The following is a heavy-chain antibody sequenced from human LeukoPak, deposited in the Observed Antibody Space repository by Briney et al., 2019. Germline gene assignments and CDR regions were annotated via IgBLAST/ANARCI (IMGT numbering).Heavy chain of an antibody. Sequence: SETLSLTCTVSGGSLSNNAYYWGWIRQPPGKGLEWIGSIYYSGSTYYNPSLKSRVTISVDTSKNQFSLKLSSVTAADTAVYYCASLYDRGAFDIWGQGTMVTVSS. J-gene: IGHJ3*02. V-gene: IGHV4-39*01. CDR2: IYYSGST. D-gene: IGHD3-22*01. CDR3: ASLYDRGAFDI. CDR1: GGSLSNNAYY.